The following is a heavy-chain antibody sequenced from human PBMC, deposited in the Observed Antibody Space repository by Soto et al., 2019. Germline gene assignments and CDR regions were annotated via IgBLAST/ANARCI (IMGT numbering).Heavy chain of an antibody. CDR3: ARSLTSTVSALGY. J-gene: IGHJ4*02. V-gene: IGHV3-30-3*01. CDR2: ISEDGGNK. Sequence: GGSLRLSCRASGLTFTSYAIHWVRQAPGKGLEWVSLISEDGGNKYFAESVRGRFLISRDNSKNTVYLQMNSLRPEDTAVYFCARSLTSTVSALGYWGQGTLVTVYS. D-gene: IGHD6-19*01. CDR1: GLTFTSYA.